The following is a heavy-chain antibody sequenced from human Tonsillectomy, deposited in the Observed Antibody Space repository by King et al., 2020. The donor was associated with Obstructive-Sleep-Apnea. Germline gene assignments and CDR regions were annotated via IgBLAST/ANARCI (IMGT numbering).Heavy chain of an antibody. Sequence: TLKESGPTLVKPTQTLTLTCTFSGFSFSTSGVGVGWIRQPPGKALEWLALIYWDDDKRYSPSLKSRLTITKDTSKKQVVLTMANMDPVDTATYYCAHRRSRTYYFDYWGQGTLVTVSS. CDR1: GFSFSTSGVG. J-gene: IGHJ4*02. D-gene: IGHD1-1*01. CDR2: IYWDDDK. V-gene: IGHV2-5*02. CDR3: AHRRSRTYYFDY.